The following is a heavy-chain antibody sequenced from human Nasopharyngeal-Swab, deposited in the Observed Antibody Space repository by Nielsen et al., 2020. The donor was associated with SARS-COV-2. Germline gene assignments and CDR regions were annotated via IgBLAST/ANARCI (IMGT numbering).Heavy chain of an antibody. V-gene: IGHV3-33*01. J-gene: IGHJ6*03. Sequence: GGSLRLSCAASGFTFSSYGMHWVRQAPGKGLEWVAVIWYDGSSKYYADSVKGRFTISRDNSKNTLYLQMNSLRAEDTAVYYCARVGSSWYGINYYYYMDVWGKGTTVTVSS. CDR3: ARVGSSWYGINYYYYMDV. CDR1: GFTFSSYG. CDR2: IWYDGSSK. D-gene: IGHD6-13*01.